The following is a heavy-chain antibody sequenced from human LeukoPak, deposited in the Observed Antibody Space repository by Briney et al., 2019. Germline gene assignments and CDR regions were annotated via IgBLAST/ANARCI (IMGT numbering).Heavy chain of an antibody. CDR2: MNPNRGNT. CDR3: ARDIAGATKGGWFDT. CDR1: GYTFANYD. D-gene: IGHD1-26*01. Sequence: ASVNVSFKASGYTFANYDINWVRQATGQGLEWVGWMNPNRGNTGYAQKFQGRVTMTRNTSISTAYMELSSLRPEDTALYYCARDIAGATKGGWFDTWGQGTPVTVSS. J-gene: IGHJ5*02. V-gene: IGHV1-8*01.